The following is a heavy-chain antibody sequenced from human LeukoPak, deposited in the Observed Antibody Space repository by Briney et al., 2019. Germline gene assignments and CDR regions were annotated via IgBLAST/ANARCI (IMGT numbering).Heavy chain of an antibody. Sequence: GRSLRLSCAASGFTFSTYAMHWVRQAPRKGLEWVAVISYDGSNKYYADSVKGRFTISRDSSKNTLYLQMNSLRAEDTAVYYCARESNYYDSSGYYPYYFDYWGQGTLVTVSS. CDR1: GFTFSTYA. D-gene: IGHD3-22*01. V-gene: IGHV3-30-3*01. CDR3: ARESNYYDSSGYYPYYFDY. J-gene: IGHJ4*02. CDR2: ISYDGSNK.